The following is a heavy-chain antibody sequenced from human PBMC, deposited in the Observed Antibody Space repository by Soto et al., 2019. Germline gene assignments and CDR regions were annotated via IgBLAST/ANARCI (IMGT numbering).Heavy chain of an antibody. D-gene: IGHD4-17*01. CDR1: GFTFSNAW. CDR3: TTGTDPATTVVTLYYFDY. J-gene: IGHJ4*02. CDR2: IKSKTDGGTT. Sequence: GGSLRLSCAASGFTFSNAWMSWVRQAPGKGLEWVGRIKSKTDGGTTDYAAPVKGRFTISRDDSKNTLYLQMNSLKTEDTVVYYCTTGTDPATTVVTLYYFDYWGQGTLVTVSS. V-gene: IGHV3-15*01.